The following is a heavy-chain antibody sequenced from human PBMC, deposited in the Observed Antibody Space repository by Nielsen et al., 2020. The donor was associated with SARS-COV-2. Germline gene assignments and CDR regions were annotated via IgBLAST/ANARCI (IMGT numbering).Heavy chain of an antibody. CDR1: GYTFTNNY. J-gene: IGHJ4*02. CDR3: ARSGTTFPSFDS. V-gene: IGHV1-69*06. CDR2: IIPIFGTA. D-gene: IGHD1-1*01. Sequence: SVKVSCKASGYTFTNNYLHWVRQAPGQGLEWMGGIIPIFGTANYAQKFQGRVTITADKSTSTAYMDLSSLRSDDTAVYYCARSGTTFPSFDSWGQGTLLTVSS.